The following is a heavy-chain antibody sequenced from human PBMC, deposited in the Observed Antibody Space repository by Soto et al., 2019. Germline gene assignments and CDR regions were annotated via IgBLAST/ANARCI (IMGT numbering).Heavy chain of an antibody. J-gene: IGHJ4*02. CDR1: GASISSYY. CDR2: ISYSGST. Sequence: SETLSLTCTVSGASISSYYWSWIRQPPGKGLEWIGYISYSGSTNYNPSLKSRVTMSVDASKNQFSLKLSSVTAADTAIYYCARPFDYWGQGTLVTVSS. CDR3: ARPFDY. V-gene: IGHV4-59*08.